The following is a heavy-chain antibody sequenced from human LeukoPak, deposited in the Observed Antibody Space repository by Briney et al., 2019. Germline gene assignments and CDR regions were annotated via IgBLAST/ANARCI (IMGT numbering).Heavy chain of an antibody. CDR3: ARDYSGYDFLDY. V-gene: IGHV4-34*01. CDR2: INHSGST. CDR1: GGSFSGYY. D-gene: IGHD5-12*01. J-gene: IGHJ4*02. Sequence: PSETLSLTCAVYGGSFSGYYWSWIRQPPGKGLEWIGEINHSGSTNYNPSLKSRVTISVDTSKNQFSLKLSSVTAADTAVYYCARDYSGYDFLDYWGQGTLVTVSS.